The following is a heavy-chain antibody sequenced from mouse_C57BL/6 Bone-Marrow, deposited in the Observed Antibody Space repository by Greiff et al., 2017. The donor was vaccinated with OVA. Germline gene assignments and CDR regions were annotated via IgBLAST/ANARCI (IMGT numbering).Heavy chain of an antibody. Sequence: QLQQSGAELVRPGASVKLSCTASGFNIKDDYMHWVKQRPEQGLEWIGWIDPENGDTEYASKFQGKATITADTSSNTAYLQLSSLTSEDTAVYYCTTEFFGYWGQGTTLTVSS. CDR2: IDPENGDT. CDR1: GFNIKDDY. CDR3: TTEFFGY. V-gene: IGHV14-4*01. J-gene: IGHJ2*01.